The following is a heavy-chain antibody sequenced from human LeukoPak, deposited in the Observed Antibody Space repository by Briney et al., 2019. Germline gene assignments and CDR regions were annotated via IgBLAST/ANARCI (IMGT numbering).Heavy chain of an antibody. V-gene: IGHV4-59*01. J-gene: IGHJ5*02. CDR1: GGAINSYY. CDR2: IYYSGST. Sequence: SETLSLTCTASGGAINSYYWSWIRQPPGKGLEWIGYIYYSGSTNYNPSLKSRVTISVDTSKNQFSLKMSSVTAADTAVYYRARARDGHINNWFDPWGQGTLVTVSS. CDR3: ARARDGHINNWFDP. D-gene: IGHD5-24*01.